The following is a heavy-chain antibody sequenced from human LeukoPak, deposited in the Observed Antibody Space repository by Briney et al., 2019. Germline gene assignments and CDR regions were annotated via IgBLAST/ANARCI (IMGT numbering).Heavy chain of an antibody. V-gene: IGHV1-18*01. J-gene: IGHJ5*02. CDR3: ARTPYYDILTGYYRRDWFDP. CDR2: ISAYNGNT. CDR1: GYTFTSYG. D-gene: IGHD3-9*01. Sequence: ASVKVSCKASGYTFTSYGISWVRQAPGQGLEWMGWISAYNGNTNYAQKLQGRVTMTTDTSTSTAYMELRSLRSDDTAVYYCARTPYYDILTGYYRRDWFDPWGQGTLVTVSS.